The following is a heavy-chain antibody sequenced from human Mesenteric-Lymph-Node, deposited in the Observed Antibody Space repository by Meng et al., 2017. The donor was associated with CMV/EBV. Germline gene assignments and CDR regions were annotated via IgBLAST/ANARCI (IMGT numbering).Heavy chain of an antibody. CDR3: ARGQYYHYYDYMDV. D-gene: IGHD3-3*02. CDR1: GYSFTSYS. J-gene: IGHJ6*02. Sequence: ASVKVSCKASGYSFTSYSISWVRPAPGQGLEWMGWISAYNGNTKSAQKFQGRVTVTTDTSTSTAYMELRSLRSDDTAVYYCARGQYYHYYDYMDVWGQGTTVTVSS. V-gene: IGHV1-18*01. CDR2: ISAYNGNT.